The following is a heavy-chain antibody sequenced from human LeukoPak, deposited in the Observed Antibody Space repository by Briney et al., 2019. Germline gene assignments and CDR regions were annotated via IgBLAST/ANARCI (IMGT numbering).Heavy chain of an antibody. CDR2: IYTSGST. CDR1: GGSISSYY. V-gene: IGHV4-4*09. J-gene: IGHJ6*03. CDR3: ARLSRVVPDFSYYYYYYMDV. D-gene: IGHD2-2*01. Sequence: SETLSLTCTVSGGSISSYYWSWIRQPPGKGLEWIGYIYTSGSTNYNPSLKSRVTTSVDTSKNQFSLKLSSVTAADTAVYYCARLSRVVPDFSYYYYYYMDVWGKGTTVTVSS.